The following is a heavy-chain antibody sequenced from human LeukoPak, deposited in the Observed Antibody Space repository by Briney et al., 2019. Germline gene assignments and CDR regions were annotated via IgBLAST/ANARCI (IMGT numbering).Heavy chain of an antibody. CDR2: LYHSETT. J-gene: IGHJ2*01. D-gene: IGHD2-15*01. CDR1: GYSIAHGFF. CDR3: ARVEVPRDINDWYFDL. V-gene: IGHV4-38-2*02. Sequence: SETLSLTCTVSGYSIAHGFFWAWIRQPPGGGLEWIGSLYHSETTYYNTSLKSRISTSVDTSKNQFSLKLRLVTAADTAVYYCARVEVPRDINDWYFDLWGRGTLVTVSS.